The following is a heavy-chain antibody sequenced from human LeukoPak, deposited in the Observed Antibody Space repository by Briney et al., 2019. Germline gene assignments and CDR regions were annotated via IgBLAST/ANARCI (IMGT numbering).Heavy chain of an antibody. CDR2: INKDGRST. D-gene: IGHD3-10*01. Sequence: PGGSLRLSCAASVFTFSGYWMHWVRQVPGKGLVCVSRINKDGRSTTYADSVKGRFTISRDNAKNTLYLQMNSLRAEDTAVYYCARGGVFSLDCWGQGTPVTVSS. J-gene: IGHJ4*02. CDR3: ARGGVFSLDC. CDR1: VFTFSGYW. V-gene: IGHV3-74*01.